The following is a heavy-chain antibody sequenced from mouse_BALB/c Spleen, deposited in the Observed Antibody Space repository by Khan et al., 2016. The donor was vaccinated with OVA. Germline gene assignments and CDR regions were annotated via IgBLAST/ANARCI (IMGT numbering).Heavy chain of an antibody. CDR2: IDPINGGT. CDR3: ARGTFDY. Sequence: VQLQQPGPELMKPGASVNISCKASGYSFTTYYIHWVKQSRGKSLEWIGYIDPINGGTDYNQKFKGQATLTVDKSSNTAYMHLSSLTSEESAVYYCARGTFDYWGQGTLVTVSA. V-gene: IGHV1S135*01. D-gene: IGHD3-3*01. CDR1: GYSFTTYY. J-gene: IGHJ3*01.